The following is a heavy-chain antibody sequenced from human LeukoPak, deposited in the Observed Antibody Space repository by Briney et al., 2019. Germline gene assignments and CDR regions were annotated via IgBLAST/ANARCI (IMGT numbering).Heavy chain of an antibody. CDR3: ATPVIGWTGDRSDY. D-gene: IGHD3/OR15-3a*01. J-gene: IGHJ4*02. CDR1: GFTFSSYS. V-gene: IGHV3-48*04. Sequence: GGSLRLSCAASGFTFSSYSMNWVRQAPGKGLEWVSYISSSSSSTIYYADSVKGRFTISRDNAKNSLYLQMNSLRAEDTAVYYCATPVIGWTGDRSDYWGQGTLVTVSS. CDR2: ISSSSSSTI.